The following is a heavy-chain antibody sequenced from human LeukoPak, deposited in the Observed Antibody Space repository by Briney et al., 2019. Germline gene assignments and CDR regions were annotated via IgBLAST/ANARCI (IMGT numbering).Heavy chain of an antibody. J-gene: IGHJ4*02. Sequence: PSETLSLTCAVYGGSFSGYYWSWIRQPPGKGLEWIGEINHSGSTNYNPSLKSRVTISVDTSKNQFSLRLSSVTAADTATYYCTRGSAYAFQFWGQGTLVTVSS. CDR2: INHSGST. CDR1: GGSFSGYY. D-gene: IGHD5-12*01. CDR3: TRGSAYAFQF. V-gene: IGHV4-34*01.